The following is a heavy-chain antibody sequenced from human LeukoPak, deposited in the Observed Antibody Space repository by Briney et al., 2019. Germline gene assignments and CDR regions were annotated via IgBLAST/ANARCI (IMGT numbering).Heavy chain of an antibody. J-gene: IGHJ4*02. CDR1: GFTFNSYG. CDR2: ISGSGDRT. CDR3: AKDRLWFGELLLV. V-gene: IGHV3-23*01. D-gene: IGHD3-10*01. Sequence: GGSLRLSCAASGFTFNSYGMSWVRQAPGKGLEWVSAISGSGDRTYYADSVKGRFTISRDNSKNTLYLQMNSLRAEDTAVYYCAKDRLWFGELLLVWGQGTLVTVSS.